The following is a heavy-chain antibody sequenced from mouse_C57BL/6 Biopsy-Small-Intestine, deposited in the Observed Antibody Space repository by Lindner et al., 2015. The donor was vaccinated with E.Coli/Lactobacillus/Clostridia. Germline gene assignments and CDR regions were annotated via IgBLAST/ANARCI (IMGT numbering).Heavy chain of an antibody. V-gene: IGHV1-62-2*01. CDR3: ARHEEGIYYGNYYFDY. CDR1: GYTFTEYT. CDR2: FYPGSGSI. J-gene: IGHJ2*01. D-gene: IGHD2-1*01. Sequence: VQLQESGAELVKPGASVKLSCKASGYTFTEYTIHWVKQRSGQGLEWIGWFYPGSGSIKYNEKFKDKATLTADKSSSTVYMELSRLTSEDSAVYFCARHEEGIYYGNYYFDYWDQGTTLTVSS.